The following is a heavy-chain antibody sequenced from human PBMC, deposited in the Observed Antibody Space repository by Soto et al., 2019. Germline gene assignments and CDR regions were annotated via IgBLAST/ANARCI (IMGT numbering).Heavy chain of an antibody. D-gene: IGHD1-26*01. Sequence: QVQLVQSGAEVKKPGASVKVSCKASGYTFTSYAMHWVRQAPGQRLEWMGWINAGNGNTKHSQKFQGRVTINRDTTTSKAYMELSSLRSEDTAVYYCARDPRGGSYYYFDYWGQGTLVTVSS. J-gene: IGHJ4*02. CDR2: INAGNGNT. V-gene: IGHV1-3*01. CDR3: ARDPRGGSYYYFDY. CDR1: GYTFTSYA.